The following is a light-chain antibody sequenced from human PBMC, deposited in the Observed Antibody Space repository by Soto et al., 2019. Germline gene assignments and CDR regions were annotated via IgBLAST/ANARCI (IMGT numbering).Light chain of an antibody. V-gene: IGKV1-5*01. CDR3: QQYNSYPYT. CDR2: DAS. Sequence: DIPMTQSPSTLSASVGDRVTITCRASQSISSWLAWYQQKPGKAPKLVIYDASSLESGVPSRFSGSGSGTEFTLTISSLQPDDFATYYCQQYNSYPYTFGQGTKLEIK. CDR1: QSISSW. J-gene: IGKJ2*01.